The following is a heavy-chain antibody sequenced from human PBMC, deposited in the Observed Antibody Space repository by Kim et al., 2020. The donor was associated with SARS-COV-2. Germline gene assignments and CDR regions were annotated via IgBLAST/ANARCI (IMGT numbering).Heavy chain of an antibody. CDR1: GGSISSYY. CDR2: IYYSGST. CDR3: ARVAARLPLYYYYMDV. Sequence: SETLSLTCTVSGGSISSYYWSWIRQPPGKGLEWIGYIYYSGSTNYNPSLKSRVTTSVDTSKNQFSLKLSSVTAADTAVYYCARVAARLPLYYYYMDVWGKGTTVTVSS. D-gene: IGHD5-18*01. J-gene: IGHJ6*03. V-gene: IGHV4-59*01.